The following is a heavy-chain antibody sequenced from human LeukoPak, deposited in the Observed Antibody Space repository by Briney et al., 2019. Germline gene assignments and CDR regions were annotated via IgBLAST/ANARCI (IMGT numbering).Heavy chain of an antibody. CDR1: GGTFSSYA. V-gene: IGHV1-69*05. J-gene: IGHJ3*02. CDR2: IIPIFGTA. CDR3: ARDTTMVGAYDAFDI. D-gene: IGHD4/OR15-4a*01. Sequence: SVKVSCKASGGTFSSYAISWVRQAPGQGLEWMGRIIPIFGTANYAQKFQGRVTITTDESTSTAYMELSSQRSEDTAVYYCARDTTMVGAYDAFDIWGQGTMVTVPS.